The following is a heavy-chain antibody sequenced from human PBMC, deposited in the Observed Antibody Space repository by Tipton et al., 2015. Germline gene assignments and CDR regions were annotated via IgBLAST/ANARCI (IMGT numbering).Heavy chain of an antibody. CDR2: ISSDGTSK. V-gene: IGHV3-30*03. J-gene: IGHJ4*02. D-gene: IGHD3-22*01. CDR1: GFTFSSYG. CDR3: ARDDSTGYHYLDS. Sequence: SLRLSCAASGFTFSSYGMQWVRQAPGKGLEWVAGISSDGTSKYYVDSVKGRFTISRDNSENTLYLQMNSLRVEDTAVYYCARDDSTGYHYLDSWGQGTLVTVSS.